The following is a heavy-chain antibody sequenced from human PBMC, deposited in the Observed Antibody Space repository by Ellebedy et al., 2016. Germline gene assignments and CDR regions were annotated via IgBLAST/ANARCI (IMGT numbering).Heavy chain of an antibody. Sequence: SLKISCAASGFTFDDYAMHWVRQAPGKGLEWVSGISWNSGSIGYADSVKGRFTISRDNAKNSLYLQMNSLRAEDTALYYCAKGGMGYYFDYWGQGTLVTVSS. CDR3: AKGGMGYYFDY. J-gene: IGHJ4*02. CDR2: ISWNSGSI. V-gene: IGHV3-9*01. CDR1: GFTFDDYA. D-gene: IGHD6-13*01.